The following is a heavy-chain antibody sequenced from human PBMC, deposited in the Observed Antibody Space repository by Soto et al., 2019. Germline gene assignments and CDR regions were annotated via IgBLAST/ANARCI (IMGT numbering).Heavy chain of an antibody. V-gene: IGHV4-34*01. Sequence: LVTLSLTCAVGGGSCSGYYWSWIRQPPGKGLEWIGEINHSGSTNYNPSLKSRVTISVDTSKNQFSLKLSSVTAADTAVYYCATCSGGSCYEFDYWGQGTLVTVSS. CDR2: INHSGST. J-gene: IGHJ4*02. CDR1: GGSCSGYY. CDR3: ATCSGGSCYEFDY. D-gene: IGHD2-15*01.